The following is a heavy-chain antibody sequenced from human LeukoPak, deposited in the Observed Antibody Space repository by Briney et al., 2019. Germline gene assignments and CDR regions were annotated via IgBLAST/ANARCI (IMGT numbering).Heavy chain of an antibody. CDR1: GGSINNYY. CDR3: ARTPYYDFWSGAPYYFDY. D-gene: IGHD3-3*01. Sequence: SETLSLTCSVSGGSINNYYWTWMRQPAGKGLEWIGRISTSGSTNYNPSLKSRVTISVDTSKNQFSLKLSSVTAADTAVYYCARTPYYDFWSGAPYYFDYWGLGTLVTVSS. CDR2: ISTSGST. J-gene: IGHJ4*02. V-gene: IGHV4-4*07.